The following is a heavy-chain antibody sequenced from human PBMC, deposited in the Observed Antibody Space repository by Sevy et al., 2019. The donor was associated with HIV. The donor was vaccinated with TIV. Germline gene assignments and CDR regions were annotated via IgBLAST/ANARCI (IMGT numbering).Heavy chain of an antibody. CDR1: GFTFSSYA. V-gene: IGHV3-30-3*01. CDR3: ARRSRRGTDYLPYFYY. Sequence: GGSLRLSCAASGFTFSSYAMHWVRQAPGKGLEWVAVISYDGSNKYYADSVKGRFTISRDNSKNTLYLQMNSLRAEDTAVYYCARRSRRGTDYLPYFYYWGQGTLVTVSS. J-gene: IGHJ4*02. D-gene: IGHD1-1*01. CDR2: ISYDGSNK.